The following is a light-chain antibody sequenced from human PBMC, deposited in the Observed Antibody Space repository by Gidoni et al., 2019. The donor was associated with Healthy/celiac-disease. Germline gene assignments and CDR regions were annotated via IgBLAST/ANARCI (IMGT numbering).Light chain of an antibody. Sequence: ELVLTQSPATLSLSPGERATLSCRASQSVSSYLAWYQQKPGQAPRLLIYDASNRATGIPARFSGSGSGTDFTLTISSLEPEDFAVYYCQQRSNWPRGYTFGQXTKLEIK. CDR2: DAS. CDR3: QQRSNWPRGYT. J-gene: IGKJ2*01. V-gene: IGKV3-11*01. CDR1: QSVSSY.